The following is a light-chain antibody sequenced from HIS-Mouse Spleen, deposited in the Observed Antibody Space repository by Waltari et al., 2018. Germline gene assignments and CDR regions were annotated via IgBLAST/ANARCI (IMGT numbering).Light chain of an antibody. CDR2: KGS. Sequence: SYELTQPSSVSVSPGQTARITCSGDVLAKNYARWFQQKPGQAPVLVIYKGSERPSGIPERFSGSSSGTTVTLTISGAQVEDEADYYCYSAADNNLGVFGGGTKLTVL. V-gene: IGLV3-27*01. J-gene: IGLJ3*02. CDR1: VLAKNY. CDR3: YSAADNNLGV.